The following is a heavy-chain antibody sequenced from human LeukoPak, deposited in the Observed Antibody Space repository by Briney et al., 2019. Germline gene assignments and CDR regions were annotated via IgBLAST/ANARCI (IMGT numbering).Heavy chain of an antibody. CDR1: GYTLTELS. D-gene: IGHD6-6*01. Sequence: GASVKVSCKVSGYTLTELSMHWVRQAPGKGLEFVSHISSNGATTYYADSVKGRFTISRDNSKNTLYLQMSSLRADDTAVYYCVKDRSIAAPNNDFFDSWGQGALVTVSS. J-gene: IGHJ4*02. V-gene: IGHV3-64D*06. CDR2: ISSNGATT. CDR3: VKDRSIAAPNNDFFDS.